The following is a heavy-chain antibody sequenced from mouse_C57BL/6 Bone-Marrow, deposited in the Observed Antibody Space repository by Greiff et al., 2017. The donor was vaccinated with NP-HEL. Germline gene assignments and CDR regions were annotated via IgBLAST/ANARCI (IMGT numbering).Heavy chain of an antibody. Sequence: QVQLQQSGAELVRPGTSVKVSCKASGYAFTHYLIEWVKQRPGQGLEWIGVINPGSGGTNYNEKFKGKATLTADKSSSTAYMQLSSLTSEDAAVYFCARLPHWYFDVWGTGTTVTVSS. D-gene: IGHD5-5*01. J-gene: IGHJ1*03. CDR2: INPGSGGT. CDR3: ARLPHWYFDV. CDR1: GYAFTHYL. V-gene: IGHV1-54*01.